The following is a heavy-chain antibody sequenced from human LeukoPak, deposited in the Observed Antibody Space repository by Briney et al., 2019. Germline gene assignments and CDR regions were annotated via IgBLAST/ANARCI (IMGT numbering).Heavy chain of an antibody. Sequence: SETLSLTCAVYGGSFSGYYWSWIRQPPGKGLERIGEINHSGSTNYNPSLKSRVTISVDTSKNQFSLKLSSVTAADTAVYYCARGYSSSWYDSFDYWGQGTLVTVSS. D-gene: IGHD6-13*01. J-gene: IGHJ4*02. CDR2: INHSGST. V-gene: IGHV4-34*01. CDR1: GGSFSGYY. CDR3: ARGYSSSWYDSFDY.